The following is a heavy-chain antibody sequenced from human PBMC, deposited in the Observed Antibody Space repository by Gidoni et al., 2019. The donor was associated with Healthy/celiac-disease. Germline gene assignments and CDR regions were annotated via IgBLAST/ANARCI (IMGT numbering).Heavy chain of an antibody. D-gene: IGHD3-10*01. V-gene: IGHV1-69*01. CDR2: IIPIFGTA. CDR3: ARDQNYYGSGSYYGPFDY. J-gene: IGHJ4*02. Sequence: QVQLVQSGAEVKKPGSSVKVSCKASGGTFSSYAISWVRQAPGQGLEWMGGIIPIFGTANYAQKFQGRVTITADESTSTAYMELSSLRSEDTAVYYCARDQNYYGSGSYYGPFDYWGQGTLVTVSS. CDR1: GGTFSSYA.